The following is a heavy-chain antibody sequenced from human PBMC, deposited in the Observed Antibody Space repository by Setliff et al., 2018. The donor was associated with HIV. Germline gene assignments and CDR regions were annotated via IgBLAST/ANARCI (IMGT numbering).Heavy chain of an antibody. D-gene: IGHD6-13*01. CDR2: ISWNSETI. CDR3: TKARAVGEFYYYSMDV. J-gene: IGHJ6*02. CDR1: GFTFDDYA. V-gene: IGHV3-9*01. Sequence: RLSCAASGFTFDDYAMYWVRLLPGKGLEWVSGISWNSETIGYADSVKGRFTISRDNAKNSLYLQMSSLRVEDTALYYCTKARAVGEFYYYSMDVWGQGTTVTVSS.